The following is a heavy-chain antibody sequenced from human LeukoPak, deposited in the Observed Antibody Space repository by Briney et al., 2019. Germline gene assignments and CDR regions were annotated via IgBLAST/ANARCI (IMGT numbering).Heavy chain of an antibody. D-gene: IGHD3-3*01. Sequence: GGSLRLSCAASGFTFSSYAMSWVRQAPGKGLEWVSVISGRGSNTYYAESVKGRFTISRDNSKNTLYLQMNSLRAEDTAVYFCAKTLYFDFWNGYPPAFDYWGQGTLVTVSS. J-gene: IGHJ4*02. CDR2: ISGRGSNT. CDR1: GFTFSSYA. CDR3: AKTLYFDFWNGYPPAFDY. V-gene: IGHV3-23*01.